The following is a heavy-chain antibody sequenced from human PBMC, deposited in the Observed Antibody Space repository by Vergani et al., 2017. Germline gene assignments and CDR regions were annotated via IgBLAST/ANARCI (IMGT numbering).Heavy chain of an antibody. J-gene: IGHJ6*02. CDR2: IKSTFDRGTT. CDR1: GFSFRNAW. V-gene: IGHV3-15*07. D-gene: IGHD2-21*01. Sequence: VQLVESGGGLVKPGGSLRLSCVASGFSFRNAWMNWVRRTPGKGLELVGRIKSTFDRGTTDYAAAVKGRFTISRDDSKNTLFLQMNGLKTEDIGVYYCTTDPRYCGDGSCYWLRDHHYYGMDVWGQGTTVTVSS. CDR3: TTDPRYCGDGSCYWLRDHHYYGMDV.